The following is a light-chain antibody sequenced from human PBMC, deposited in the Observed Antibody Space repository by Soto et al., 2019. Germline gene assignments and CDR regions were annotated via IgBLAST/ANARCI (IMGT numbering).Light chain of an antibody. Sequence: EIVLTQSPATPSLSPGETATLSCRAWQGDSSYLAWDPQKPGQAPRVLSYGASSRATGIPDRFSGSGSGTDFALPFSRLEPEDIAVFYCQQYGSSPLTFGGGTKVDI. V-gene: IGKV3-20*01. CDR2: GAS. CDR3: QQYGSSPLT. J-gene: IGKJ4*01. CDR1: QGDSSY.